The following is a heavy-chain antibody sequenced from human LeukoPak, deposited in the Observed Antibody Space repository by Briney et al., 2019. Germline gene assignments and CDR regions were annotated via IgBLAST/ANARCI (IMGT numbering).Heavy chain of an antibody. V-gene: IGHV4-30-2*01. Sequence: SETLSLTCTVSGGSISSGGYYWSWIRQPPGKGLEWIGYIYHSGSTYYNPSLKSRVTISVDRSKNQFSLKLSSVTAADTAVYYCAREEVEMATITRNYWGQGTLVTVSS. CDR1: GGSISSGGYY. CDR3: AREEVEMATITRNY. D-gene: IGHD5-24*01. CDR2: IYHSGST. J-gene: IGHJ4*02.